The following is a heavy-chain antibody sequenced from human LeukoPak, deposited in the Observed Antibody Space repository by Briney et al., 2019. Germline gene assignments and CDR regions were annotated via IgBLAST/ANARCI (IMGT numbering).Heavy chain of an antibody. D-gene: IGHD5-12*01. CDR3: SSSGGATISRY. V-gene: IGHV3-73*01. CDR2: IRSKGYNYAT. CDR1: GVTFSDGG. Sequence: AGGTLRLSCAASGVTFSDGGIHGVRQASGKALGRVGRIRSKGYNYATENAASVEGRFTISRDDSKNTAYLQMNSLKTEDTAVYYCSSSGGATISRYWGQGTLVTVSS. J-gene: IGHJ4*02.